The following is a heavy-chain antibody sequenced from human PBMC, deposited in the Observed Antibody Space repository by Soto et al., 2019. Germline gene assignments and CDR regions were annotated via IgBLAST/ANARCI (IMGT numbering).Heavy chain of an antibody. D-gene: IGHD6-6*01. CDR3: VKGQYSSSAEGYYYYYGMDV. J-gene: IGHJ6*02. CDR2: ISSNGGGT. V-gene: IGHV3-64D*08. CDR1: GFTFSSYA. Sequence: GGSLRLSCSASGFTFSSYAMHWVRQAPGKGLEYVSAISSNGGGTYYADSVKGRFTISRDNSKNTLYLQMSSLRAEDTAVYYCVKGQYSSSAEGYYYYYGMDVWGQGTKVTVSS.